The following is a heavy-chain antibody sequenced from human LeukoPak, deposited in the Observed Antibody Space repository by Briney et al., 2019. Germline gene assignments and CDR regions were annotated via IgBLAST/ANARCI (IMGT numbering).Heavy chain of an antibody. CDR2: INPNSGGT. D-gene: IGHD1-20*01. J-gene: IGHJ5*02. CDR1: GYTFTGYY. Sequence: ASVKVSCKASGYTFTGYYMHWVRQAPGQGLEWMGWINPNSGGTNYAQKFQGRVTMTRDTSISTAYMELSRPRSDDTAVYYCARDLTGMTDEDWFDPWGQGTLVTVSS. V-gene: IGHV1-2*02. CDR3: ARDLTGMTDEDWFDP.